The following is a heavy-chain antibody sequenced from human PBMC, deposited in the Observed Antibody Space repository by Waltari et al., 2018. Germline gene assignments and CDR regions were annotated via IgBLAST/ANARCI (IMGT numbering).Heavy chain of an antibody. CDR1: GFTSSNYG. CDR2: IRFDGSDI. Sequence: QVQLVESGGGVVQPGGSLRLSCSASGFTSSNYGIHWVRQAPAKGLEWVAFIRFDGSDIYYADSVKGRFTISRDNSKKILYLQMSSLRAEDTAVYYCAKNANYYYMDVWGKGTTVTVSS. V-gene: IGHV3-30*02. J-gene: IGHJ6*03. CDR3: AKNANYYYMDV.